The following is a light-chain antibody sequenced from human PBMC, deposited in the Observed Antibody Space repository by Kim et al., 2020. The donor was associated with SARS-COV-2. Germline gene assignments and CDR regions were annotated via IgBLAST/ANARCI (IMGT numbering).Light chain of an antibody. V-gene: IGKV1-17*03. J-gene: IGKJ2*01. CDR2: SAS. CDR3: LQHPTLPYT. CDR1: QAINIF. Sequence: DIQMTQSPSAMSASVGDRVTITCRAIQAINIFLAWFQQKPGEAPKRLIYSASSLQSGVPSRFSGSGSGTEFTLTISSLQPEDFATYYCLQHPTLPYTFGQGTKLEI.